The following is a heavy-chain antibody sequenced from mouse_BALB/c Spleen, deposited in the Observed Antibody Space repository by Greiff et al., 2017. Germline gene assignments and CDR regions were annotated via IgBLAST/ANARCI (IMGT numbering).Heavy chain of an antibody. CDR1: GFNIKDTY. V-gene: IGHV14-3*02. Sequence: VQLQQSGAELVKPGASVKLSCTASGFNIKDTYMHWVKQRPEQGLEWIGRIDPANGNTKYDPKFQGKATITADTSSNTAYLQLSSLTSEDTAVYYCAGLPYYAMDYWGQGTSVTVSS. CDR3: AGLPYYAMDY. J-gene: IGHJ4*01. D-gene: IGHD2-10*01. CDR2: IDPANGNT.